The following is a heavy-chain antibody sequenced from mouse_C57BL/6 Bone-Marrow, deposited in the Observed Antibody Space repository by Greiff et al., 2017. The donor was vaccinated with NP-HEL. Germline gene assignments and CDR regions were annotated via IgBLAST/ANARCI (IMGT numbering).Heavy chain of an antibody. Sequence: EVHLVESGGDLVKPGGSLKLSCAASGFTFSSYGMSWVRQTPDKRLEWVATISSGGSYTYYPDSVKGRFTISRDNAKNTLYLQMSSLKSEDTAMYYCARLPTVDYYAMDYWGQGTSVTVSS. J-gene: IGHJ4*01. CDR1: GFTFSSYG. D-gene: IGHD1-1*01. CDR3: ARLPTVDYYAMDY. V-gene: IGHV5-6*01. CDR2: ISSGGSYT.